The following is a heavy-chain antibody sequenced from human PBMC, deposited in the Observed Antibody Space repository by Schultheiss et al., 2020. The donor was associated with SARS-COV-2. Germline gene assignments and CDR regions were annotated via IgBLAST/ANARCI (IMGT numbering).Heavy chain of an antibody. CDR1: GGSISNYY. CDR3: ARRYSSSSGLGFDS. J-gene: IGHJ5*01. Sequence: SETLSLTCSVSGGSISNYYWSWIRQPPGKGLEWIGCIHYSGSTNYNPSLKSRVTISVDTSKNQFSLKLSSVTAADTAVYYCARRYSSSSGLGFDSWGQGTLVTVSS. CDR2: IHYSGST. D-gene: IGHD6-6*01. V-gene: IGHV4-59*08.